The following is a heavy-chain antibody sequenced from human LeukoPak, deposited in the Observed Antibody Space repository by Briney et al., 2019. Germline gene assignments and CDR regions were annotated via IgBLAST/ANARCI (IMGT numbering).Heavy chain of an antibody. CDR3: ARHRTYCGGDCYLFDY. D-gene: IGHD2-21*02. CDR2: IYYSGST. J-gene: IGHJ4*02. V-gene: IGHV4-39*01. Sequence: SETLSLTCTVSGGSISSSSYSWGWIRQPPGKGLEWIGSIYYSGSTYYNPSLKSRVTISVDTSKNQFSLKLSSVTAADTAVYYCARHRTYCGGDCYLFDYWGQGTLVTVSS. CDR1: GGSISSSSYS.